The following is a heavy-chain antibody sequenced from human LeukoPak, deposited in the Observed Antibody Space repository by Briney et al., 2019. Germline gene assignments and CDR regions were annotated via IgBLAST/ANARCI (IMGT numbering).Heavy chain of an antibody. CDR3: ARDWVSLDF. CDR2: ISYSGST. V-gene: IGHV4-59*01. J-gene: IGHJ4*02. CDR1: AGSISTYY. Sequence: PSETLSLTCTISAGSISTYYWSWIRQPPGKGLELIGYISYSGSTKYNPSLKSRVTISIDTSKNQFSLKLSSMTAADTAIYYCARDWVSLDFWGQGTLVTVSS. D-gene: IGHD2-8*01.